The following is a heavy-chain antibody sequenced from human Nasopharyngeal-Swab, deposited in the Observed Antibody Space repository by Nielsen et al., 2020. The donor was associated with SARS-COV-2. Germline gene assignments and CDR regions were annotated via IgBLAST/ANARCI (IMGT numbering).Heavy chain of an antibody. D-gene: IGHD2-15*01. Sequence: GESLKISCAASGFTFDDYGMSWVRQAPGKGLEWVSGINWNCGSTGYADSVKGRFTISRDNAKNSLYLQMNSLRAEDTALYHCARVLFEATVAATYWYFDLWGRGTLVTVSS. V-gene: IGHV3-20*01. CDR3: ARVLFEATVAATYWYFDL. CDR2: INWNCGST. J-gene: IGHJ2*01. CDR1: GFTFDDYG.